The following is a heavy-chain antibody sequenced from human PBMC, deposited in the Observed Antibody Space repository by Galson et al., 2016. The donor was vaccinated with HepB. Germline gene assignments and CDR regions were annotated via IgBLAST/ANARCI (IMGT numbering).Heavy chain of an antibody. J-gene: IGHJ6*02. Sequence: TLSLTCTVSGGSISSGRYYWTWIRQHPGKGLEWIGYIYYNGSSYYNPSLKSRLTISVDPSKNQFSLKLSSVTAADTAVYYCARDPGYVDYVAQRWSHYGMDVWGQGTTVTVSS. D-gene: IGHD5-12*01. V-gene: IGHV4-31*03. CDR3: ARDPGYVDYVAQRWSHYGMDV. CDR1: GGSISSGRYY. CDR2: IYYNGSS.